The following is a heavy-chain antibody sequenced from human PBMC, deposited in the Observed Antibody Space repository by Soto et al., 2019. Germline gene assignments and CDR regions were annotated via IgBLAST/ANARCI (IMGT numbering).Heavy chain of an antibody. CDR3: ARESYDILTGYHKGMDV. CDR2: ISSSSSYI. D-gene: IGHD3-9*01. V-gene: IGHV3-21*01. J-gene: IGHJ6*02. Sequence: EVQLVESGGGLVKPGGSLRLSCAASGFTFSSYSMNWVRQAPGKGMEWVSSISSSSSYIYYADSVKGRFTISRDNAKNSLYLQMNSLRAEDTAVYYCARESYDILTGYHKGMDVWGHGTTVTVSS. CDR1: GFTFSSYS.